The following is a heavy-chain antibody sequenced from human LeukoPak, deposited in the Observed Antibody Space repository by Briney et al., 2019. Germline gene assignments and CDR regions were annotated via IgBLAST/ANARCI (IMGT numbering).Heavy chain of an antibody. Sequence: GGSLRLSCAASGFTFSSYSMNWVRQAPGKGLEWVSYISSSSSTIYYADSVKGRFTISRDNAKNSLYLQMNSLRAEDTAVYYCASFFRDYYDSSGYYGYWGQGTLVTVSS. CDR1: GFTFSSYS. CDR2: ISSSSSTI. CDR3: ASFFRDYYDSSGYYGY. D-gene: IGHD3-22*01. V-gene: IGHV3-48*04. J-gene: IGHJ4*02.